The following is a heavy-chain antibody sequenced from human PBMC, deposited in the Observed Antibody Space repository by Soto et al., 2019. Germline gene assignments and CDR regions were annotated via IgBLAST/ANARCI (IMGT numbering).Heavy chain of an antibody. CDR3: AKEYGSTWIDH. CDR1: GLTFSTYG. V-gene: IGHV3-30*18. CDR2: MSYDGTKQ. D-gene: IGHD6-13*01. J-gene: IGHJ4*02. Sequence: PGGSLRFSCAASGLTFSTYGMHWVRKAPGKGLEWVAAMSYDGTKQYYVDSVKGRFTISRDNSRNTLFLQVNSLRDEDTAVYYCAKEYGSTWIDHWGQGTLVTVSS.